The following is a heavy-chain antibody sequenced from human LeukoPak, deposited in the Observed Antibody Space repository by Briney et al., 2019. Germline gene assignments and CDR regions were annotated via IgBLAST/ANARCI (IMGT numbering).Heavy chain of an antibody. CDR1: GYSFTSYW. CDR2: IYPGDSDT. J-gene: IGHJ4*02. V-gene: IGHV5-51*01. D-gene: IGHD4-17*01. Sequence: GESLKISCKGSGYSFTSYWIGWVRQMPGKGLEWMGIIYPGDSDTRYSPSFQGQVTISAGKSISTAYLQWSSLKASDTAMYYCARQITDYGDYGDFDYWGQGTLVTVSS. CDR3: ARQITDYGDYGDFDY.